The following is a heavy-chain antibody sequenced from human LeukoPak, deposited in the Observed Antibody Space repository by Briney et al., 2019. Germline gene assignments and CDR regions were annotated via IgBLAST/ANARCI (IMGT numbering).Heavy chain of an antibody. J-gene: IGHJ5*02. CDR1: GYTFTSYG. CDR2: ISAYNGNT. Sequence: GASVKVSCKASGYTFTSYGISWVPQAPGQGLEWMGWISAYNGNTNYAQKLQRRVTMTTDTSTSTAYMELRSLRSDDTAVYYCARDIFSVILTGSIGNWFDPWGQGTLVTVSS. CDR3: ARDIFSVILTGSIGNWFDP. D-gene: IGHD3-9*01. V-gene: IGHV1-18*04.